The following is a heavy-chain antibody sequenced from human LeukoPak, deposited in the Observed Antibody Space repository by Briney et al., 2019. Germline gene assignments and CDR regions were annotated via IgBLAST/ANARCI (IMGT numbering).Heavy chain of an antibody. CDR1: GDSVSSNSAA. Sequence: SQTLSLTCAISGDSVSSNSAAWNWIRQSPSRGLEWLGRTYYRSNWYYDYAVSVKSRIAINPDTSKHQFSLQLNSVTPEDTAVYYCARISGATIPVWGQGALVTVSS. CDR3: ARISGATIPV. D-gene: IGHD5-24*01. CDR2: TYYRSNWYY. J-gene: IGHJ4*02. V-gene: IGHV6-1*01.